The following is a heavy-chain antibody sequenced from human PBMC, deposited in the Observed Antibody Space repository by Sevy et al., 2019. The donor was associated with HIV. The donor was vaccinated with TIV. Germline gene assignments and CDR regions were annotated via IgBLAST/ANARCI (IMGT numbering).Heavy chain of an antibody. V-gene: IGHV3-48*01. J-gene: IGHJ5*02. CDR1: GFTFSSYS. CDR3: ARGRQDDFWSGYYHRAQYNWFDP. Sequence: GGSLRLSCAASGFTFSSYSMNWVRQAPGKGLEWVSYISSSSTIYYADSVKGRFTISRDNAKNSLYLQMNSLRAEDTAVYYCARGRQDDFWSGYYHRAQYNWFDPWGQGTLVTVSS. CDR2: ISSSSTI. D-gene: IGHD3-3*01.